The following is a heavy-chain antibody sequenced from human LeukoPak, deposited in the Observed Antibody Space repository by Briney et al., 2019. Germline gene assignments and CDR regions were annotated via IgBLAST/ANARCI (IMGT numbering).Heavy chain of an antibody. CDR3: ARATLLGLPAATLGSAFDI. V-gene: IGHV1-18*01. D-gene: IGHD2-2*01. CDR2: ISAHNGNT. J-gene: IGHJ3*02. Sequence: ASVKVSCKASGYSCTSYGISWVRQAPGQGLEWMGWISAHNGNTNYAQKLQGRVTMTTDTSTSTAYMELRSLRSDDTAVYYCARATLLGLPAATLGSAFDIWGQGTMVTVSS. CDR1: GYSCTSYG.